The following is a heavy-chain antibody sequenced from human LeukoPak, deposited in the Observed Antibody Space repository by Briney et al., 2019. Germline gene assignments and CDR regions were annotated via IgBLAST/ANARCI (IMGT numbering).Heavy chain of an antibody. J-gene: IGHJ3*02. V-gene: IGHV3-48*03. Sequence: GGSLRLSCAASGFTFSSYEMNWVRQAPGKGLEWVSYISNGDGTIKYADSVRGRFTISRDNAKNSLYLQMNSLRAEDTAVYYCAKDPRITMIVVPFDIWGQGTMVTVSS. CDR2: ISNGDGTI. D-gene: IGHD3-22*01. CDR1: GFTFSSYE. CDR3: AKDPRITMIVVPFDI.